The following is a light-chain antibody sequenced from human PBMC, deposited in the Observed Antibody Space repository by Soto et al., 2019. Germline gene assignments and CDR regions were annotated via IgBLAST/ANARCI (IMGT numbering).Light chain of an antibody. CDR3: QQYNGWPVT. Sequence: EVVLTQSPGTLSLSPGEGATLSCRASQSVSSSYLAWYQQKPGQPPRLLIYGASTRATGIPARFSGSGSGTEFTLTISSLQSEDFAVYYCQQYNGWPVTFGQGTRLEIK. J-gene: IGKJ5*01. CDR2: GAS. CDR1: QSVSSSY. V-gene: IGKV3-15*01.